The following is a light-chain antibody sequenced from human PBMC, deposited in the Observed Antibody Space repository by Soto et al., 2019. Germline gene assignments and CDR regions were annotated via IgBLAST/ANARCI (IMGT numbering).Light chain of an antibody. CDR2: EVN. Sequence: QSVLTQPPSASGSPGQSVTISCTGTSSDVGGYNYVSWYQQHPDKVPKLMIYEVNKRPSGVPDRFSGSKSGNTASLTVSGLQAEDEAHYYCCSYAGSNVVFGGGTKLTVL. J-gene: IGLJ2*01. V-gene: IGLV2-8*01. CDR3: CSYAGSNVV. CDR1: SSDVGGYNY.